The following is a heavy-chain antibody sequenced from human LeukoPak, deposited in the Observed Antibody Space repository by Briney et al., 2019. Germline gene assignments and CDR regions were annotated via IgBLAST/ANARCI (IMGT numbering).Heavy chain of an antibody. CDR2: MNPNSGKT. D-gene: IGHD3-3*01. CDR1: GYTFTSYD. Sequence: GASVKVSCKASGYTFTSYDINWVRQATGQGLEWMGWMNPNSGKTGYAQQFQGRVTITRNTSISTAYMEMSSLRSEDTAVYYCARQKSRRITIFGVVINHRFDPWGQGTLVTVSS. V-gene: IGHV1-8*03. J-gene: IGHJ5*02. CDR3: ARQKSRRITIFGVVINHRFDP.